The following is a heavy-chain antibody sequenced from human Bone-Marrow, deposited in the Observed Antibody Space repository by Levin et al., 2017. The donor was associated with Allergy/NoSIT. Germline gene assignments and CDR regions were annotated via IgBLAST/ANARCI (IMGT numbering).Heavy chain of an antibody. Sequence: GESLKISCKASGYTFTSYAMHWVRQAPGQRLEWMGWINAGNGNTKYSQKFQGRVTITRDTSASTAYMELSSLRSEDTAVYYCARDHNSSGWYRDYWGQGTLVTVSS. CDR2: INAGNGNT. CDR3: ARDHNSSGWYRDY. D-gene: IGHD6-19*01. V-gene: IGHV1-3*01. CDR1: GYTFTSYA. J-gene: IGHJ4*02.